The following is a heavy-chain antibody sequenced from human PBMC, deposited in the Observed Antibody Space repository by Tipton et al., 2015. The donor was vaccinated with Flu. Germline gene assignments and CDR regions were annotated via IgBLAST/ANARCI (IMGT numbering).Heavy chain of an antibody. J-gene: IGHJ5*02. V-gene: IGHV4-39*07. D-gene: IGHD4-17*01. CDR2: IYYSGST. CDR1: GCPISSSSYY. Sequence: TLSLTCTVSGCPISSSSYYWGWIRQPPGKGLEWIGSIYYSGSTYYNPSLKSRVTISVDTSKNQFSLKLSSVTAADTAVYYCARGYPYCDYDWFDPWGQGTLVTVSS. CDR3: ARGYPYCDYDWFDP.